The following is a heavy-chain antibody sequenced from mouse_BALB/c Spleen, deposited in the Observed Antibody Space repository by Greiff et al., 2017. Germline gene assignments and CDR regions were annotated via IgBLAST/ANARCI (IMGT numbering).Heavy chain of an antibody. V-gene: IGHV10-1*02. CDR3: VKGGTEFAY. J-gene: IGHJ3*01. D-gene: IGHD4-1*01. Sequence: EAGGGLVQPKGSLKLSCAASGFTFNTYAMNWVRQAPGKGLEWVARIRSKSNNYATYYADSVKDRFTISRDDSQSMLYLQMNNLKTEDTAMYYCVKGGTEFAYWGQGTLVTVSA. CDR1: GFTFNTYA. CDR2: IRSKSNNYAT.